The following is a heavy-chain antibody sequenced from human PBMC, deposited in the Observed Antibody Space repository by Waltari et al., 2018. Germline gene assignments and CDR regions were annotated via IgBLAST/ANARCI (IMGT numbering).Heavy chain of an antibody. CDR2: LYHSGST. CDR1: GGSINSRGYS. V-gene: IGHV4-30-2*01. D-gene: IGHD1-1*01. CDR3: ARGSGTTHGFDS. Sequence: QLQLQESGAGLVKASQTLSLPCPVSGGSINSRGYSWSWIRQAPGKGLEWIGYLYHSGSTYYNPALKSRVTISGDRSNTQFSLNLTSVTAADTAVYYCARGSGTTHGFDSWGQGTLVTVSS. J-gene: IGHJ4*02.